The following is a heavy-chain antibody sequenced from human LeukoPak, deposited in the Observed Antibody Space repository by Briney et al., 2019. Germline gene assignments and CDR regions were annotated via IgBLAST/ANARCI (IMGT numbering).Heavy chain of an antibody. CDR1: GDSISSGDYY. V-gene: IGHV4-61*02. CDR2: ISSSGST. CDR3: ARADCGYSYGYLGYYYYYYMDV. J-gene: IGHJ6*03. D-gene: IGHD5-18*01. Sequence: SQTLSLTCTVSGDSISSGDYYWSWIRQPAGKGLEWIGRISSSGSTNYNPSLKSRVTISVDTSKNQFSLKLSSVTAADTAVYYCARADCGYSYGYLGYYYYYYMDVWGKGTTVTVSS.